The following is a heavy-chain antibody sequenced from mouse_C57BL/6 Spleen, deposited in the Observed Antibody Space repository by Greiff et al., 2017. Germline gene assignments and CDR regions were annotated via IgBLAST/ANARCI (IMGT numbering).Heavy chain of an antibody. Sequence: EVQLQQSGGGLVQPGGSLKLSCAASGFTFSDYGMAWVRQAPRKGPEWVAFISNLAYSIYYADTVTGRFTISRENAKNTLYLEMSSLRAEDTAMYYCARHEAGTGAMDYWGQGTSVTVSS. J-gene: IGHJ4*01. CDR2: ISNLAYSI. CDR3: ARHEAGTGAMDY. V-gene: IGHV5-15*01. D-gene: IGHD4-1*01. CDR1: GFTFSDYG.